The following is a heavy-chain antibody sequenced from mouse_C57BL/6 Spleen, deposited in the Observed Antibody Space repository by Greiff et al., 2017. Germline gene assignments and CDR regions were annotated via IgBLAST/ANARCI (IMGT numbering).Heavy chain of an antibody. CDR2: ISSGSSTN. D-gene: IGHD1-1*02. Sequence: EVKLMESGGGLVKPGGSLKLSCAASGFTFSDYGMHWVRQAPEKGLEWVAYISSGSSTNYYADKVKGRITISRDNATNTLFLQMPSLMSEDTAMYYCGRRLVPYYFDVWGKGTTLTVSS. J-gene: IGHJ2*01. CDR3: GRRLVPYYFDV. V-gene: IGHV5-17*01. CDR1: GFTFSDYG.